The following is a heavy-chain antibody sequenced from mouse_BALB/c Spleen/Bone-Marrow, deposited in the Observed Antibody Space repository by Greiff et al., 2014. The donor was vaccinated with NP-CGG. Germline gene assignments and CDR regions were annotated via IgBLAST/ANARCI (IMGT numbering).Heavy chain of an antibody. D-gene: IGHD1-1*01. CDR1: GFNIKDTY. J-gene: IGHJ4*01. V-gene: IGHV14-3*02. Sequence: EVQLVESGAELVKPGASVKLSCTASGFNIKDTYMHWVKQRPEQGLEWIGRIDPANGNTKYDPKFQGKATITADTSSYTAYLQLSSLTSEDTAVYYCAREGYGSNYARDYWGQGTSVTVST. CDR3: AREGYGSNYARDY. CDR2: IDPANGNT.